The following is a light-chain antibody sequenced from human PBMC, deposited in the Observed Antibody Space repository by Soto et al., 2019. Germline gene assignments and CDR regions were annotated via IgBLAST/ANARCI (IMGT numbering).Light chain of an antibody. CDR1: SSDVGYYNF. CDR2: DVS. Sequence: QSALTQPASVSGSPGQSITISCTGTSSDVGYYNFVSWYQQHPGKAPKLMIYDVSNRPSGVSNRFSGSKSGNTASLTISGLQAEDEADYYCSSYTSSSTPVVFGGGTKLTVL. CDR3: SSYTSSSTPVV. J-gene: IGLJ2*01. V-gene: IGLV2-14*01.